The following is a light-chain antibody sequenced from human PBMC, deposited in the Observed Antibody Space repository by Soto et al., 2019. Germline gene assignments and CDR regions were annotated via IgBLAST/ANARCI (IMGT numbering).Light chain of an antibody. Sequence: DIVMTQSPLSLPVTPGEPASISCRSSQSLLYINGYNYLDWYLQKPGQSPQLLIYLGSNRASGVPDRFSGSASGTDFTLRISRVEAEDVGVYYCMQALQIPHTFGQGTKLEIK. CDR2: LGS. CDR3: MQALQIPHT. V-gene: IGKV2-28*01. CDR1: QSLLYINGYNY. J-gene: IGKJ2*01.